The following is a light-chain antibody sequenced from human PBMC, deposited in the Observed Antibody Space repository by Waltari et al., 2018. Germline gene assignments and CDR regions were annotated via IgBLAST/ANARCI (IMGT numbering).Light chain of an antibody. CDR3: QQYYIPPWT. Sequence: DIVMTQSPDSLAVSLAERATIFCKSRQSVLDISKKRNYLAWFQQRPGQPPQLLLYWASARDPGVTDRFRGSGSGTDFTLTISSLQAEDAAFYYCQQYYIPPWTFGQGTKVEI. V-gene: IGKV4-1*01. CDR1: QSVLDISKKRNY. J-gene: IGKJ1*01. CDR2: WAS.